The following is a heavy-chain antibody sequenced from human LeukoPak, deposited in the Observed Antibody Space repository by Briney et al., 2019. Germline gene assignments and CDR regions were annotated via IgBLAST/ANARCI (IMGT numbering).Heavy chain of an antibody. D-gene: IGHD6-6*01. CDR1: GFTFSSYA. CDR2: ISGSGGNT. CDR3: AKAGYRGSSVNYFDY. J-gene: IGHJ4*02. V-gene: IGHV3-23*01. Sequence: GGSLRLSCAPSGFTFSSYAMSWVRQAPGMGLEWLSAISGSGGNTYYADSVKGRFTISRDNSQDTLSLQMNSLRAEDTAVYFCAKAGYRGSSVNYFDYWGQGTLVTVSS.